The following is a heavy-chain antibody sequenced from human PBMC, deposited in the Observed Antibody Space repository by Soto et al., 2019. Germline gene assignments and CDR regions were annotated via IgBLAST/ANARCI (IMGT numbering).Heavy chain of an antibody. CDR1: GFTFSTYA. CDR2: ISGSGGST. CDR3: ARVRYSSGCYYSDF. D-gene: IGHD6-19*01. Sequence: GGSLRLSCAASGFTFSTYAMSWVRQAPGKGLEWVSGISGSGGSTYHADSAKGRFTISRDNSKNTLYLQMNSLRGEDTALYYCARVRYSSGCYYSDFWGQGILVTVSS. V-gene: IGHV3-23*01. J-gene: IGHJ4*02.